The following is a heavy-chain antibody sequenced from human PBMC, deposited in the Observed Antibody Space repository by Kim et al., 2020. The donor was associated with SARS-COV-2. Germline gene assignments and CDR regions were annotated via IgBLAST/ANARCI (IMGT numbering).Heavy chain of an antibody. Sequence: GSTNSNPSLKSRVTISVDTSNNRVSLTLSSVTAADTAVYYCARGRWELPYWGQGTLVTVSS. D-gene: IGHD1-26*01. J-gene: IGHJ4*02. V-gene: IGHV4-61*03. CDR3: ARGRWELPY. CDR2: GST.